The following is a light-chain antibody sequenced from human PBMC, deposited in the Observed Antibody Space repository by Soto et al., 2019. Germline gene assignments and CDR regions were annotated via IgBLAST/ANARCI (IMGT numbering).Light chain of an antibody. J-gene: IGKJ1*01. CDR2: QAS. Sequence: DIQMTQSPSTLSASVGDRVSITCRASQSISRQLAWYQQKPGKAPNLLIYQASNLETGVPSRFNGSATGKEFTLTSRSRQPDGLATYYFLQYQSDCTVGQGTKLGV. CDR3: LQYQSDCT. V-gene: IGKV1-5*03. CDR1: QSISRQ.